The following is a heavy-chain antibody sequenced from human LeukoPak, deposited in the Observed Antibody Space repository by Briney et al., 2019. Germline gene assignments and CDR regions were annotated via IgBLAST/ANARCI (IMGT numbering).Heavy chain of an antibody. D-gene: IGHD2-15*01. CDR2: IWYDGSNK. Sequence: PGGSLRLSCAASGFTFSSYGMHWVRQAPGKGLEWVAVIWYDGSNKYYADSVKGRRTISRDNSKNTLYLQMNSLRAADTAVYSCPKGGDIVVVVAATRFDYWGQGTLVTVSS. J-gene: IGHJ4*02. CDR1: GFTFSSYG. CDR3: PKGGDIVVVVAATRFDY. V-gene: IGHV3-33*06.